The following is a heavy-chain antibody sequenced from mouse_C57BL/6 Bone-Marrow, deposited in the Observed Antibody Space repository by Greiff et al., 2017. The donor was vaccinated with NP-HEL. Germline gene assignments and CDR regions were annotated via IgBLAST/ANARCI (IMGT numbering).Heavy chain of an antibody. CDR2: ISNGGGST. J-gene: IGHJ3*01. D-gene: IGHD2-5*01. CDR1: GFTFSDYY. CDR3: ARDYSNPAWFAY. Sequence: DVMLVESGGGLVQPGGSLKLSCAASGFTFSDYYMYWVRQTPEKRLEWVAYISNGGGSTYYPDTVKGRFTISRDNAKNTLYLQMSRLKSEDTAMYYCARDYSNPAWFAYWGQGTLVTVSA. V-gene: IGHV5-12*01.